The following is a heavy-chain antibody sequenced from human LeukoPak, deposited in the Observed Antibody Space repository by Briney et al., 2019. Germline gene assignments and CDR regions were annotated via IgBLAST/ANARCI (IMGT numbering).Heavy chain of an antibody. D-gene: IGHD4-11*01. Sequence: ASVTVSCKASGFRFTSFGVSWVRQAPGQGLEWMGWISNYFGVTHYAEKFEDRVTMTIDTSTATAYMELRSLRYDDTAIYYCARDSDYSGNGNGDWFDPWGRGTVVTVSS. J-gene: IGHJ5*02. CDR3: ARDSDYSGNGNGDWFDP. CDR2: ISNYFGVT. V-gene: IGHV1-18*04. CDR1: GFRFTSFG.